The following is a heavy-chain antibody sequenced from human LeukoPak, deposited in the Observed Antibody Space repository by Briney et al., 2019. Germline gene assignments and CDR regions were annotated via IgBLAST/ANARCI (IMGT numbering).Heavy chain of an antibody. CDR3: ARIYSLYFDY. D-gene: IGHD2/OR15-2a*01. CDR2: INHSGST. CDR1: GGSFSGYY. V-gene: IGHV4-34*01. J-gene: IGHJ4*02. Sequence: SETLSLTCAVYGGSFSGYYWSWIRQPPGKGLEWIGEINHSGSTNYNPSLKSRVTISVDTSKNQFSLKLSSVTAADTAVYYCARIYSLYFDYWGQGTLVTVSS.